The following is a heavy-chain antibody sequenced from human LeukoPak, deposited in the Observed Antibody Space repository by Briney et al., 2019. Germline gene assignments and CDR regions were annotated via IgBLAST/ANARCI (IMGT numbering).Heavy chain of an antibody. D-gene: IGHD2-15*01. V-gene: IGHV5-51*01. CDR2: IYPGDSDT. J-gene: IGHJ5*02. Sequence: GESLKISCKGSGYSFTSYWIGWVRQMPGKGLEWMGIIYPGDSDTRYSPSFQGQVTISADKSISTASLQWSSLKASDTAMYYCARGHLGLASANWFDPWGQGTLVTVSS. CDR3: ARGHLGLASANWFDP. CDR1: GYSFTSYW.